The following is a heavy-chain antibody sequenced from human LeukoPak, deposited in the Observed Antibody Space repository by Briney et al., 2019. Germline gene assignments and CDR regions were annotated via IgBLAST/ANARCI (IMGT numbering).Heavy chain of an antibody. D-gene: IGHD6-13*01. Sequence: SETLSLTCTVFGGSISSGGYYWSWIRQHPGKGLEWIGYIYYSGSTYYNPSLKSRVTISVDTSKNQFSLKLSSVTAADTAVYYCARAPGYSSSWLFDYWGQGTLVTVSS. CDR2: IYYSGST. J-gene: IGHJ4*02. CDR3: ARAPGYSSSWLFDY. CDR1: GGSISSGGYY. V-gene: IGHV4-31*03.